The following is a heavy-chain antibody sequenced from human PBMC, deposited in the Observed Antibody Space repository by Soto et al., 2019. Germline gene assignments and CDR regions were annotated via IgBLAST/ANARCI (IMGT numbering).Heavy chain of an antibody. V-gene: IGHV1-69*06. Sequence: SVKVSCKASGGTFSSYAISWVRQAPGQGLEWMGGIIPIFGTANYAQKFQGRVTITADKSTSTAYMELSSLRSEDTAVYYCASSRPRDYYDSSGYHSLRGYGMDVWGQGTTVTVS. D-gene: IGHD3-22*01. CDR1: GGTFSSYA. J-gene: IGHJ6*02. CDR3: ASSRPRDYYDSSGYHSLRGYGMDV. CDR2: IIPIFGTA.